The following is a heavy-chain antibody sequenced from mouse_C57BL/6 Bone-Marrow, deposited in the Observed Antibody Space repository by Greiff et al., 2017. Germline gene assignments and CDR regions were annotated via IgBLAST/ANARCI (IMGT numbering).Heavy chain of an antibody. Sequence: EVMLVESEGGLVQPGSSMKLSCTASGFTFSDYYMAWVRQVPEKGLEWVANINYDGSSTYYLDSLKSRFIISRGNAKNIPYLQMSSLKSEDTATYYCARLGLLRGAMDYWGQGTSVTVSS. CDR3: ARLGLLRGAMDY. D-gene: IGHD2-3*01. J-gene: IGHJ4*01. V-gene: IGHV5-16*01. CDR1: GFTFSDYY. CDR2: INYDGSST.